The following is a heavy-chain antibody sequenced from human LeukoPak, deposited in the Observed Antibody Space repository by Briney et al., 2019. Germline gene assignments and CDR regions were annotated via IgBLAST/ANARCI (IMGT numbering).Heavy chain of an antibody. V-gene: IGHV1-69*13. Sequence: GASVKVSCKASGGTFSSCAISWVRQAPGQGLEWMGGIIPIFGTANYAQKFQGRVTITADESTSTAYMELSSLRSEDTAVYYCAAQMATISLEGYGMDVWGQGTTVTVSS. CDR2: IIPIFGTA. D-gene: IGHD5-24*01. J-gene: IGHJ6*02. CDR3: AAQMATISLEGYGMDV. CDR1: GGTFSSCA.